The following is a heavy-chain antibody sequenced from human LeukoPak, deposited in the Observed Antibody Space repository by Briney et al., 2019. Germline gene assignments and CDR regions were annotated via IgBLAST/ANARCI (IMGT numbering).Heavy chain of an antibody. CDR1: GDSISKSSYY. J-gene: IGHJ4*02. D-gene: IGHD3-10*01. Sequence: PSETLSLTCTVSGDSISKSSYYWVWIRQPPGKGLEWIGSIHYSGSTYYNPSLKSRVAKSIDTSKYQFSLKPSSVTAADTAVYYCARLRSGSSLNSWGQGTLVTVSS. CDR3: ARLRSGSSLNS. CDR2: IHYSGST. V-gene: IGHV4-39*01.